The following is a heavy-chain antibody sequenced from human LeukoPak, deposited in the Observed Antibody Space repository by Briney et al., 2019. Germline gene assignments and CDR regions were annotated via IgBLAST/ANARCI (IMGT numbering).Heavy chain of an antibody. Sequence: SETLSLTCAVYGGSFSGYYWSWIRQPPGKGLEWIGEINHSGSTNYNPSLKSRVTISVDTSKNQFSLKLSSVTAADTAVYYCARARYSSSVREFDPWGQGTLVTVS. CDR3: ARARYSSSVREFDP. CDR2: INHSGST. V-gene: IGHV4-34*01. J-gene: IGHJ5*02. CDR1: GGSFSGYY. D-gene: IGHD6-6*01.